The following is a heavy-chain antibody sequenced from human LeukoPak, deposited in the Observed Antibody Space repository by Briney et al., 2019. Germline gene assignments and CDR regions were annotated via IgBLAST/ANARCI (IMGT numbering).Heavy chain of an antibody. CDR3: ARSPPGYYYDSSGCDY. D-gene: IGHD3-22*01. CDR2: ISGSGGST. CDR1: GFTFSNYA. J-gene: IGHJ4*02. V-gene: IGHV3-23*01. Sequence: GGSLRLSCAASGFTFSNYAMNWVRQAPGRGLEWVSAISGSGGSTYYADSVKGRFTISRDNAKNSLYLQMNSLRAEDTAVYYCARSPPGYYYDSSGCDYWGQGTLVTVSS.